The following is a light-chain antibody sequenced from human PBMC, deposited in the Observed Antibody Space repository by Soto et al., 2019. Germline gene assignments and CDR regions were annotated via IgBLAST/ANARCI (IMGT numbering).Light chain of an antibody. CDR3: QQSDSTPPYP. Sequence: DIQMTQSPSSLSASVGDRVTITCRASQSISSYLNWYQQKPGKAPKLLIYAASSLQSGVPSRFSGSGSGTDFTLTISSLQPEDFATYYCQQSDSTPPYPFGQGTKLEIK. V-gene: IGKV1-39*01. CDR1: QSISSY. CDR2: AAS. J-gene: IGKJ2*01.